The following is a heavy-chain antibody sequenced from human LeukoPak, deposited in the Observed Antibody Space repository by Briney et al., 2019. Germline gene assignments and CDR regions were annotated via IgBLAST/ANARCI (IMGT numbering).Heavy chain of an antibody. Sequence: SVKVSCKASGGTSNSHAISWVRQAPGQGLEWMGRIIPNLGTTNRAQNFQDGVTLTADKSTNTAYMELTSLTSDDTAVYYCATTNDGGSYQWGDFFDFWGQGTLVTVSS. CDR2: IIPNLGTT. D-gene: IGHD3-16*02. J-gene: IGHJ4*02. CDR3: ATTNDGGSYQWGDFFDF. V-gene: IGHV1-69*04. CDR1: GGTSNSHA.